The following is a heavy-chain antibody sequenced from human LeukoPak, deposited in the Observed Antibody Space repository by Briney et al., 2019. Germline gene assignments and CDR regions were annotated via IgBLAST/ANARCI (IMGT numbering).Heavy chain of an antibody. V-gene: IGHV3-21*01. J-gene: IGHJ3*02. CDR1: GFTFSSYS. Sequence: PGGSLRLSCAASGFTFSSYSMNWVRQAPGKGLEWVSSISSSSNYIYYADSVKGRFTISRDNAKNSLYLQMNSLRAEDTAVYYCARVGYYDSRSFLHAFEIWGQGTMVTVSS. CDR3: ARVGYYDSRSFLHAFEI. D-gene: IGHD3-22*01. CDR2: ISSSSNYI.